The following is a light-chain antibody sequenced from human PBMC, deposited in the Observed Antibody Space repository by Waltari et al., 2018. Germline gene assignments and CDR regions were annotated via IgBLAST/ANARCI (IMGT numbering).Light chain of an antibody. CDR2: WAS. V-gene: IGKV4-1*01. Sequence: DIVMNQSPDSLAVSQGERATINFQSSQSVLYNSNDKNYLAWYQQKPEQPPKLLIYWASTRESAVPDRFSGSGSGTDFTLTISSLQAEDVAVYYCQQYYRSRTFGQGTKVEIK. CDR1: QSVLYNSNDKNY. CDR3: QQYYRSRT. J-gene: IGKJ1*01.